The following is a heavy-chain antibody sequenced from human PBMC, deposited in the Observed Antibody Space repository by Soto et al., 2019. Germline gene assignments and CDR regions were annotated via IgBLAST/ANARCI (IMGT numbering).Heavy chain of an antibody. D-gene: IGHD3-22*01. Sequence: ASVKVSCKASGYTFTSYYMHWVRQAPGQGLEWMGIINPSGGSTSYAQKFQGRVTMTRDTSTSTVYMELSSLRSEDTAVYYCARDLRKYMGHSPYDSRGYPTDYDAFDIWGQGTMVTVSS. CDR3: ARDLRKYMGHSPYDSRGYPTDYDAFDI. V-gene: IGHV1-46*01. CDR1: GYTFTSYY. J-gene: IGHJ3*02. CDR2: INPSGGST.